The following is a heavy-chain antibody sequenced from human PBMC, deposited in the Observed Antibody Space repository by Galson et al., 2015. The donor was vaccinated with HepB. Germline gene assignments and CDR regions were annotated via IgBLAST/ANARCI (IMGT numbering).Heavy chain of an antibody. V-gene: IGHV3-7*03. CDR2: IKQDGSEK. CDR3: ARDRYYDILTGDYYYGMDV. D-gene: IGHD3-9*01. Sequence: SLRLSCAASGFTFSSYWMSWVRQAPGKGLEWVANIKQDGSEKYYVDSVKGRFTISRDNAKNSLYLQMNSLRAEDTAVYYCARDRYYDILTGDYYYGMDVWGQGTNVTVS. CDR1: GFTFSSYW. J-gene: IGHJ6*02.